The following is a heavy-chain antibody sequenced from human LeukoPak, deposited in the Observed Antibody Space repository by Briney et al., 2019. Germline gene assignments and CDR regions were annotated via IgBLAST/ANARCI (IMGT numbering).Heavy chain of an antibody. Sequence: SETLSLTCTVSGGSISSYYWSWIRQPPGKGLEWIGYIYYSGSTYYNPSLKSRVTISVDTSKNQFSLKLSSVTAADTAVYYCASSNPYSSSWSPLDYWGQGTLVTVSS. CDR1: GGSISSYY. D-gene: IGHD6-13*01. J-gene: IGHJ4*02. CDR3: ASSNPYSSSWSPLDY. CDR2: IYYSGST. V-gene: IGHV4-30-4*01.